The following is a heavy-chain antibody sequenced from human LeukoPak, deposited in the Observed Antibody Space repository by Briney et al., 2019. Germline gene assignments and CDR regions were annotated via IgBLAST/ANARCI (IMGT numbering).Heavy chain of an antibody. J-gene: IGHJ3*01. Sequence: SETLSLTCSVSGYSISSGYNWGWIRQSPGQGLEWLGIINESESTYYNPSLKSRVTITVDTSKNQFFLRLNSLTAADTGVYYCARGRSGYLRAVFELWGQGTMVTVSS. V-gene: IGHV4-38-2*02. CDR2: INESEST. CDR3: ARGRSGYLRAVFEL. D-gene: IGHD3-22*01. CDR1: GYSISSGYN.